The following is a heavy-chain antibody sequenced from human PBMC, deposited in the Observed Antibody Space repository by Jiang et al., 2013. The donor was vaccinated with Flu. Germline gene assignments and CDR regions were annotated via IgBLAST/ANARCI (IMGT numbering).Heavy chain of an antibody. CDR1: GYTFSKYW. V-gene: IGHV5-10-1*01. Sequence: GAEVKKPGESLTISCQGSGYTFSKYWINWVRQMPGKGLEWMARIDPSDSYINYSPSFQGHVTVSADKSTGTAYLRWTSLEASDTAIYYCARSEVGYTYSAPTRKRLFYYYGMDVWGQGTTVTVSS. CDR3: ARSEVGYTYSAPTRKRLFYYYGMDV. J-gene: IGHJ6*02. D-gene: IGHD5-18*01. CDR2: IDPSDSYI.